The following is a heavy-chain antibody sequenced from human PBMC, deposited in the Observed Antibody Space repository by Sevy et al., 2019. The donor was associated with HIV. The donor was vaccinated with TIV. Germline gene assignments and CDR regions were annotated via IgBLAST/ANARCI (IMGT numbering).Heavy chain of an antibody. V-gene: IGHV3-7*01. CDR2: IKQAGSEK. D-gene: IGHD2-2*01. CDR3: ARDALNARDTRSFDYMDV. CDR1: GFTFSSYW. Sequence: GGSLRLSCAASGFTFSSYWMSWVRQAPGKGLEWVANIKQAGSEKYYVDSVKGRFTISRVNDEKSLYLQMNSLRAEDTAVYYCARDALNARDTRSFDYMDVWGKGTTVTVSS. J-gene: IGHJ6*03.